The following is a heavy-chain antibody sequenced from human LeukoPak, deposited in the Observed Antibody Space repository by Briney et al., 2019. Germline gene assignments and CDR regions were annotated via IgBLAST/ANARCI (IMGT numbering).Heavy chain of an antibody. V-gene: IGHV4-30-2*01. J-gene: IGHJ4*02. CDR2: IYHSGST. D-gene: IGHD3-3*01. CDR1: GGSISSGGYS. CDR3: ARVGFWSGWIDY. Sequence: SQTLSLTCAVSGGSISSGGYSWSWIRQPPGKGLEWLGYIYHSGSTYYNPSLKSRVTISVDRSKNQFSLKLSSVTAADTAVYYCARVGFWSGWIDYWGQGTPVTVSS.